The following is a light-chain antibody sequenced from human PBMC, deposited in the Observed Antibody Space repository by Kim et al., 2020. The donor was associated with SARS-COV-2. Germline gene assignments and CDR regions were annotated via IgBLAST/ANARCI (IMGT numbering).Light chain of an antibody. Sequence: QSVLTQSPSASGTPGQRVTISCSGSTSNIGSNTVNWYQQLPGTAPKLIMFGNNERPPGVPDRFSGSKSDTSASLAISGLQSDDEADYYCSAWDDSLNGLLFGGGTQLTVL. CDR2: GNN. CDR1: TSNIGSNT. J-gene: IGLJ2*01. V-gene: IGLV1-44*01. CDR3: SAWDDSLNGLL.